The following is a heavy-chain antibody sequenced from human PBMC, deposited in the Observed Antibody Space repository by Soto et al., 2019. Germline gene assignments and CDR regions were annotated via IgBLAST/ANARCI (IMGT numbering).Heavy chain of an antibody. V-gene: IGHV3-23*01. CDR3: AREGQYRTDGFDI. J-gene: IGHJ3*02. Sequence: EAQLLESGGELIQPGGSLRLSCAASGFTYSSHGMSWVRQAPGTGLERIAGLSRGGGSTYYADSVKGRFTISRDNSKHTLDLIMNSLRVEATALSYCAREGQYRTDGFDIWGQGTMVTVAS. D-gene: IGHD5-12*01. CDR2: LSRGGGST. CDR1: GFTYSSHG.